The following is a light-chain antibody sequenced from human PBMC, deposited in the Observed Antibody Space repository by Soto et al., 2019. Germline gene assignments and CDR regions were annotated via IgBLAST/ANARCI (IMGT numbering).Light chain of an antibody. CDR3: QQYGNSPPIT. CDR1: QSVSSNY. Sequence: EIVLTQSPGTLSLSPGERATLSCRASQSVSSNYLAWYQQKPGQAPRLLIYGAFTRATGIPDRFSGSGSGTDFTLTISRLEPEDFAVYYCQQYGNSPPITFGGGTKVEIK. V-gene: IGKV3-20*01. CDR2: GAF. J-gene: IGKJ4*01.